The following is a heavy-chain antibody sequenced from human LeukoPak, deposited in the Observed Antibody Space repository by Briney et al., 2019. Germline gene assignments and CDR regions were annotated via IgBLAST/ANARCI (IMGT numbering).Heavy chain of an antibody. CDR1: GFTFNNYA. J-gene: IGHJ4*02. Sequence: GSLRLSCAASGFTFNNYAMTWVRQAPGKGMEWVSVINGGGSSYYSDSVRGRFTVSRDNSKNTLYLQMNSLRDEDTAVYYCAKGQGYNYGDSIDYWGQGTLVTVSS. CDR2: INGGGSS. V-gene: IGHV3-23*01. CDR3: AKGQGYNYGDSIDY. D-gene: IGHD5-18*01.